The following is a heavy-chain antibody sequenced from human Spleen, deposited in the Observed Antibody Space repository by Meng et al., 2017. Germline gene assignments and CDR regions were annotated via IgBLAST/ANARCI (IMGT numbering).Heavy chain of an antibody. CDR1: VDSISSSDSY. J-gene: IGHJ5*02. CDR2: IGHSGFT. D-gene: IGHD1/OR15-1a*01. CDR3: VRSRAWVRTGFDP. V-gene: IGHV4-39*01. Sequence: QPQLQESGPGLVKPSETLSPPCSVSVDSISSSDSYWGWIRQSPGKGLEWIGSIGHSGFTYYTPSLESRVTVSVATSRSQFSLELTSVTAADTAVYYCVRSRAWVRTGFDPWGQGTLVTVSS.